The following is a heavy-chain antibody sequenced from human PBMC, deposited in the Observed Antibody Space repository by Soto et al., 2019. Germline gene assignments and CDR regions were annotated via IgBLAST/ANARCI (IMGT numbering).Heavy chain of an antibody. CDR2: TYYRSTWYN. J-gene: IGHJ4*02. V-gene: IGHV6-1*01. CDR3: AGAYYCSGANRYLLDY. Sequence: SQTLSLTCVISGFSVSSDSAAWNWIRQSPSRGLEWLGRTYYRSTWYNEYAVFVKSRIIINPDTSKNQFSLQLNSMTPEDTALDFCAGAYYCSGANRYLLDYWGQGTLVTVSS. D-gene: IGHD3-10*01. CDR1: GFSVSSDSAA.